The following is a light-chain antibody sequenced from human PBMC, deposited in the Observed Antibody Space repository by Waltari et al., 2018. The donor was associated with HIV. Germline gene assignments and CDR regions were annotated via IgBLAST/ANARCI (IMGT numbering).Light chain of an antibody. Sequence: QSPATMSVSPGGRATLSCRASQSVGSYLAWYQQKPGQAPRLLIYGASTRATAIPTRFSGSGSGTEFTLTISSLQSEDFAVYYCHQYNKWPRGTFGGGTKVEV. CDR3: HQYNKWPRGT. V-gene: IGKV3-15*01. CDR2: GAS. J-gene: IGKJ4*01. CDR1: QSVGSY.